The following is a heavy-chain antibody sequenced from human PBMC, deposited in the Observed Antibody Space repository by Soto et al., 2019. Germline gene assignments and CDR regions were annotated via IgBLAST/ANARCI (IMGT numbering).Heavy chain of an antibody. V-gene: IGHV4-34*01. J-gene: IGHJ2*01. CDR1: GGSFSGYY. CDR3: ARGLYNGYDSPQDFDL. CDR2: INHSRST. D-gene: IGHD5-12*01. Sequence: QVQLQKWGAGLLKPSETLSLTCAVYGGSFSGYYWNWIRQPPGKGLEWIGEINHSRSTNFNPSLKSRVTISVDTSKNQFSLKLNSVNAADTAVYSCARGLYNGYDSPQDFDLWGLGTLVTVSS.